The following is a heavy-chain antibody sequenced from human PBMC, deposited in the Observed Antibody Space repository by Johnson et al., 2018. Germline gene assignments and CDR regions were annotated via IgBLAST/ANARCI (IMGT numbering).Heavy chain of an antibody. CDR1: GFTFSSYG. CDR2: IWYDGSNK. J-gene: IGHJ6*03. V-gene: IGHV3-33*06. CDR3: AKDPDQRLNGYYYMDV. D-gene: IGHD2-2*01. Sequence: VQLVQSGGGVVQPGRSLRLSCAASGFTFSSYGMHWVRQAPGKGLEWVAVIWYDGSNKYYADSVKGRFTISRDNSKNTLYLQMNSLRAEDTAVYYCAKDPDQRLNGYYYMDVGGKGTTVTVSS.